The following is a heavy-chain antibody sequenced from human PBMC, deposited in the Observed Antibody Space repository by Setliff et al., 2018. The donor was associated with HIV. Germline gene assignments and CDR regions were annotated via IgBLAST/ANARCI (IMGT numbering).Heavy chain of an antibody. CDR2: ISGSGDRT. V-gene: IGHV3-23*01. Sequence: GESLKISCEAYGLAFDYYAVTWVRQAPGKGLEWVSGISGSGDRTFYADSVKGRFTVSRDNSKDTLFLQMNSLRAEDTAIYFCAKDYTPTFWEYNWFDTWGQGTLVTVSS. CDR1: GLAFDYYA. CDR3: AKDYTPTFWEYNWFDT. J-gene: IGHJ5*02. D-gene: IGHD3-3*01.